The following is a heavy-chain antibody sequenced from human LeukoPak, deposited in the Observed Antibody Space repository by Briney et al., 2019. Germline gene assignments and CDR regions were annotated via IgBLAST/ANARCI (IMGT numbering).Heavy chain of an antibody. D-gene: IGHD6-19*01. V-gene: IGHV3-7*01. CDR2: IKQDGSEK. J-gene: IGHJ4*02. CDR3: AREGPGQWLEPFDY. CDR1: GFTFSSYC. Sequence: GGSLRLSCAASGFTFSSYCMTWVRQAPGKGLEWVANIKQDGSEKYYVDPVRGRVTISRDNAKNSLYLQMNSLRVEDTAVYYCAREGPGQWLEPFDYWGQGTLVTVSS.